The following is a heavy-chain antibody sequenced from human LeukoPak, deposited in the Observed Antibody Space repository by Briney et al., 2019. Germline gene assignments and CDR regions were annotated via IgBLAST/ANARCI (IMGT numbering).Heavy chain of an antibody. CDR2: IIPIFGIA. CDR3: AGMVDSSGPDIDY. J-gene: IGHJ4*02. V-gene: IGHV1-69*04. Sequence: GASVKVSCKASGGTFSSCAISWVRQAPGQGLEWMGRIIPIFGIANYAQKFQGRVTITADKSTSTAYMELSSLRSEDTAVYYCAGMVDSSGPDIDYWGQGTLVTVSS. D-gene: IGHD3-22*01. CDR1: GGTFSSCA.